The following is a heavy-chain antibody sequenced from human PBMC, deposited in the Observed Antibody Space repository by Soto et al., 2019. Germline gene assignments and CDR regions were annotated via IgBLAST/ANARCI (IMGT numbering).Heavy chain of an antibody. D-gene: IGHD3-3*01. CDR1: GGSFSGYY. Sequence: SETLSLTCAVYGGSFSGYYWSWIRQPPGKGLEWIGEINHSGSTNYNPSLKSRVTISVDTSKNQFSLKLSSVTAADTAVYYCARGDFWSGYYTTTGGWGQGTMVTVSS. CDR3: ARGDFWSGYYTTTGG. V-gene: IGHV4-34*01. CDR2: INHSGST. J-gene: IGHJ3*01.